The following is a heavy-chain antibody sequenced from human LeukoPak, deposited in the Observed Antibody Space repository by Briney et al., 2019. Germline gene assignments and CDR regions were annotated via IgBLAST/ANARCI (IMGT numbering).Heavy chain of an antibody. V-gene: IGHV1-2*02. CDR1: GYTFTGYY. CDR3: ARARIAVAGTPWFDP. CDR2: INPNSGGT. Sequence: ASVKVSCKAPGYTFTGYYMHWVRQAPGQGLEWMGWINPNSGGTNYAQKFQGRVTMTRDTSISTAYMELSRLRSDDTAVYYCARARIAVAGTPWFDPWGQGTLVTVSS. J-gene: IGHJ5*02. D-gene: IGHD6-19*01.